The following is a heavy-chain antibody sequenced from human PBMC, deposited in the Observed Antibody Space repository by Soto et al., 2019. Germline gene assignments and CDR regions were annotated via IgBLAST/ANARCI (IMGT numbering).Heavy chain of an antibody. CDR3: VRQVGATGSYSYAV. CDR1: GASVINDY. CDR2: VYDSGST. Sequence: PSETLSLTCTVTGASVINDYWNWIRQPPGKGLEWIGFVYDSGSTSYNSSLKSRLTIPVDTSKNQFSLKLGSVTAADTAVYYCVRQVGATGSYSYAVWGQGTMVTVSS. J-gene: IGHJ3*01. D-gene: IGHD1-26*01. V-gene: IGHV4-59*02.